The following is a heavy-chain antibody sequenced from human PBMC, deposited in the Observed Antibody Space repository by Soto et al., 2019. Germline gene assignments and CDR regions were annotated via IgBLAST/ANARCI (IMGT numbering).Heavy chain of an antibody. J-gene: IGHJ6*03. D-gene: IGHD3-3*01. V-gene: IGHV1-18*01. CDR2: ISAYNGNT. CDR3: ARVGDYDFWSGYGYYYYYMDV. Sequence: ASVKVSCKASGYTFTSYGISWVRQAPGQGLEWMGWISAYNGNTNYAQKLQGRVTMTTDTSTSTAYMELRSLRSDDTAVYYCARVGDYDFWSGYGYYYYYMDVWGKGTTVTVSS. CDR1: GYTFTSYG.